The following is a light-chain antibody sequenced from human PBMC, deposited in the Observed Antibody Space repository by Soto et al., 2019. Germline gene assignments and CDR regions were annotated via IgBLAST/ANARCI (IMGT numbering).Light chain of an antibody. CDR1: QSISSW. Sequence: DIQMTQSPSTLSASVGDRVTITCRASQSISSWLAWYQQRPGKAPRLLIYKASSLESGVPSRFSGSGSGTEFNLTIRSLQPDDVATYYCQQYSTYSRTFGQGTKVEV. CDR2: KAS. V-gene: IGKV1-5*03. J-gene: IGKJ1*01. CDR3: QQYSTYSRT.